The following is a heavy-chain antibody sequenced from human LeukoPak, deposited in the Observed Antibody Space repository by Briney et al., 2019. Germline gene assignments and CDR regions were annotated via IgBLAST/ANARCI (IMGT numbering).Heavy chain of an antibody. D-gene: IGHD5-24*01. J-gene: IGHJ4*02. CDR1: GFTFSSYA. CDR3: ARDGRYGNFDF. V-gene: IGHV3-66*01. CDR2: IYSGGST. Sequence: PGGSLRLSCEASGFTFSSYAMSWVRQAPGKGLEWVSVIYSGGSTYYADSVKGRFTISRDNAKNTLYLQMNSLRAEDTAVYCCARDGRYGNFDFWGQGTLVTVSS.